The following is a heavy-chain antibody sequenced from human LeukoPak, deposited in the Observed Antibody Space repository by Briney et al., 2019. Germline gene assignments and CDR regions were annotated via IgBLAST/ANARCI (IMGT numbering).Heavy chain of an antibody. V-gene: IGHV4-34*12. CDR2: IFYSGST. D-gene: IGHD2-2*01. CDR1: GGSFSGYY. J-gene: IGHJ4*02. CDR3: ARVARCTSCFDVDY. Sequence: SETLSLTCAVYGGSFSGYYWGWIRQPPGKGLEWIGNIFYSGSTYYSPSLKSRVTISLDTSRNQFSLKLNSVTAADTAVYYCARVARCTSCFDVDYWGQGTLVTVSS.